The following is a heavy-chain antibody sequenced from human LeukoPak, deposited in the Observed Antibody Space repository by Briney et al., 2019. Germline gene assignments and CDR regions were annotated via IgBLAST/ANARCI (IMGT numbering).Heavy chain of an antibody. Sequence: PSETLSLTCAVYGGSFSGYYWSWIRQPPGKGLEWIGEINHSGSTNYNPSLKSRVTISVDTSKNQFSLKLSSVTAADTAVYYCARGSVVPAAMDVWGQGTTATVSS. V-gene: IGHV4-34*01. CDR1: GGSFSGYY. J-gene: IGHJ6*02. CDR3: ARGSVVPAAMDV. CDR2: INHSGST. D-gene: IGHD2-2*01.